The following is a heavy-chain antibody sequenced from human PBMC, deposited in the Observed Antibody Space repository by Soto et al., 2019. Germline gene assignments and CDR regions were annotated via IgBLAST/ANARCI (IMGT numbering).Heavy chain of an antibody. J-gene: IGHJ5*02. V-gene: IGHV3-53*04. CDR3: ARVGYRGNCPLLFNWFAP. Sequence: EVQVVESGGGLVQPGGSLRLSCAASGFTVSSNYMTWLRQAPGTGLEWVSVIYSDGNTYYADSVKGRFTISRHNSKNTLYLQMHSLRAEDTDVYYCARVGYRGNCPLLFNWFAPWGQGTLVTVSS. CDR1: GFTVSSNY. CDR2: IYSDGNT. D-gene: IGHD6-13*01.